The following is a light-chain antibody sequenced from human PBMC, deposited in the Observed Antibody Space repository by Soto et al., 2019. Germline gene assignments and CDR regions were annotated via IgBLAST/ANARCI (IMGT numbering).Light chain of an antibody. J-gene: IGKJ1*01. Sequence: IRMTQSPSTLSASVGDSVTITCRASQYISSWLAWYQQKPGQAPKLLIYKASNLHNGAPSRFSGRGSGTEFTLTINSLQPDDFATYYCQQYFDSSETFGQGTKVDVK. V-gene: IGKV1-5*03. CDR3: QQYFDSSET. CDR2: KAS. CDR1: QYISSW.